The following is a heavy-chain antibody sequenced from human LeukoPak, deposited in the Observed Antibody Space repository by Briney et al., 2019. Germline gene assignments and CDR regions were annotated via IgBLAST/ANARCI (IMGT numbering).Heavy chain of an antibody. CDR1: GFSFSTYW. CDR2: IKQDGSEK. D-gene: IGHD3-10*01. Sequence: GGSLRLSCAASGFSFSTYWMSWVRQAPGKGLQWVANIKQDGSEKNYVDSVKGRFTISRDNAKNSLYLQMNSLRAEDTAVYYCARARLALAREVIIKADYWGQGILVTVSS. V-gene: IGHV3-7*03. CDR3: ARARLALAREVIIKADY. J-gene: IGHJ4*02.